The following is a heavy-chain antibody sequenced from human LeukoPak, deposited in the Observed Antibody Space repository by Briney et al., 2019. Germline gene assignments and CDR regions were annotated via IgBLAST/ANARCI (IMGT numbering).Heavy chain of an antibody. CDR2: ISGSGGST. CDR3: AKDLPSLPITFGGVMVRGAFDI. J-gene: IGHJ3*02. V-gene: IGHV3-23*01. CDR1: GFTFSSYA. D-gene: IGHD3-16*01. Sequence: PGGSLRLSCAASGFTFSSYAMSWVRQAPGKGLEWGSAISGSGGSTYYADSVKGRFTISRDNSKNTLYLQMNSLRAEDTAVYYCAKDLPSLPITFGGVMVRGAFDIWGQGTMVTVSS.